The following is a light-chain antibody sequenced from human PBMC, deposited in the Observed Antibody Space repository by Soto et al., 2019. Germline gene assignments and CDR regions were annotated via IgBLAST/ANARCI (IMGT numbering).Light chain of an antibody. Sequence: EIVLTQSPGTLSLSPGERATLSCRASQSVSSTYLAWYQHKPGQAPRLLIYGAFSRATGIPDRFSGSGSGTDFTLTISRLEPEDFAVYYCQQYGSSPTFGGGTKVEIK. CDR3: QQYGSSPT. CDR2: GAF. V-gene: IGKV3-20*01. CDR1: QSVSSTY. J-gene: IGKJ4*01.